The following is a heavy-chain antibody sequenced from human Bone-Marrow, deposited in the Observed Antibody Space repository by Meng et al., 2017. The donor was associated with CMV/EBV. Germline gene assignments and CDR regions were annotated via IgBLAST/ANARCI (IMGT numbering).Heavy chain of an antibody. V-gene: IGHV4-59*02. CDR1: GASVTSYY. Sequence: SETLSLTCSVSGASVTSYYWTWIRQPPGKGLEWIGYVYHSGSTDYNPSLQSRVTISIDTSKNQFSLNLRSVTAADTAMYYCARDRASYGWFDPWGQGTLVTVSS. CDR3: ARDRASYGWFDP. J-gene: IGHJ5*02. CDR2: VYHSGST. D-gene: IGHD4-17*01.